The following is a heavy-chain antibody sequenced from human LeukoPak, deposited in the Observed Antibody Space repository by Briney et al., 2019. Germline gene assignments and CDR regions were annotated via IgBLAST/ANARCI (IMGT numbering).Heavy chain of an antibody. V-gene: IGHV3-23*01. CDR2: ISGSGGST. J-gene: IGHJ4*02. CDR1: GFTFSNYA. Sequence: PGGSLRLSCAASGFTFSNYAMSWVRQAPGKGLEWVSAISGSGGSTYYAGSVKGRFTISRDNSKNTLYLQMNSLRAEDTAVYYCAKDNGWTLDYWGQGTLVTVSS. CDR3: AKDNGWTLDY. D-gene: IGHD6-19*01.